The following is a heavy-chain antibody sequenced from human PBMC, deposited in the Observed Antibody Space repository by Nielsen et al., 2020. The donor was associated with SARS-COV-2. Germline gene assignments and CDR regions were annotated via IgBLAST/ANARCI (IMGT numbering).Heavy chain of an antibody. CDR2: IYSDGST. D-gene: IGHD5-24*01. J-gene: IGHJ4*02. Sequence: GESLKISCAASGFSVSSHDMNWVRQAPGKGLQWVSLIYSDGSTKYADSVKGRFTISRDNSKNTLYLQMNSLRAEDTAVYYCAKDLQDGYNSADIDYWGQGTLVTVSS. V-gene: IGHV3-53*05. CDR1: GFSVSSHD. CDR3: AKDLQDGYNSADIDY.